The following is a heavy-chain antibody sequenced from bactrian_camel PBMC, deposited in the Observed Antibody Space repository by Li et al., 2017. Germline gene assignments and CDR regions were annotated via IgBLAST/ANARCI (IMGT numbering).Heavy chain of an antibody. D-gene: IGHD1*01. J-gene: IGHJ4*01. CDR1: GFTYSSFC. CDR2: IYTGGSASWT. Sequence: HVQLVESGGGSVQSGGSLRLSCAVSGFTYSSFCMGWVRQAPGKEREGVACIYTGGSASWTLIADSVKGRFTISRDNAKNTLYLRMNSLKTEDTAVYYCALLPLGAWVRDGRPCSSQGTQVTFS. V-gene: IGHV3S1*01.